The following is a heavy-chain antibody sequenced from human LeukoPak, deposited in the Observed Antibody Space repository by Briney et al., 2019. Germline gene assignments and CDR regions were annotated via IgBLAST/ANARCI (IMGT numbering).Heavy chain of an antibody. J-gene: IGHJ4*02. CDR2: IYTSGST. Sequence: SETLSLTCTVSGGSISDYYWDWIRQPAGKGLEWIGRIYTSGSTNYNPSLKSRVTMSVDTSKNQFSLRLISVTAADTAVYYCAREPVSSSFGYWGQGTLVTVSS. CDR1: GGSISDYY. V-gene: IGHV4-4*07. D-gene: IGHD6-13*01. CDR3: AREPVSSSFGY.